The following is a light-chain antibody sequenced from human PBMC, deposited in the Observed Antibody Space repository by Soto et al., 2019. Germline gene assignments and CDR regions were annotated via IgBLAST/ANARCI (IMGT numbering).Light chain of an antibody. CDR3: RLNSSTNPWV. CDR2: DVS. V-gene: IGLV2-14*01. J-gene: IGLJ3*02. Sequence: QSALTQSASVSGSPGQSITISCTGTSSDVGGYNYVSWYQQHPGKAPKLIIYDVSNRPSGVSTRFSGSKSGNTASLTISGLQAEGEGDYSLRLNSSTNPWVFGGGTKVTVL. CDR1: SSDVGGYNY.